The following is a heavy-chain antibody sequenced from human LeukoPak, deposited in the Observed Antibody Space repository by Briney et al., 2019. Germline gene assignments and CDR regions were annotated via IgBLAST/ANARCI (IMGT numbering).Heavy chain of an antibody. V-gene: IGHV4-4*07. Sequence: SETLSLTCTVSGGSISSYYWSWIRQPAGKGLEWIGRIYTSGSTNYNPSLKSRVTMSVDTSKNQFSLKLSSVTAADTAVCYCARGYYGSGSYYKGLDYWGQGTLVTVSS. CDR2: IYTSGST. D-gene: IGHD3-10*01. J-gene: IGHJ4*02. CDR1: GGSISSYY. CDR3: ARGYYGSGSYYKGLDY.